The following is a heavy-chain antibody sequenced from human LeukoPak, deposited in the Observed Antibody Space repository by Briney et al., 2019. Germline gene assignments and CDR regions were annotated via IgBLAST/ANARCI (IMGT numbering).Heavy chain of an antibody. Sequence: GESLRLSCADSGFTVSSNYMRWVRQAPGKGLEWVAVIYRAGSTHYADSVKGRFTISRDNSKSTLYLQMNSLRAEDTAVYYCARDRLHYDSLTGYPADWGQGTLVTVSS. CDR3: ARDRLHYDSLTGYPAD. CDR1: GFTVSSNY. J-gene: IGHJ4*02. CDR2: IYRAGST. D-gene: IGHD3-9*01. V-gene: IGHV3-66*01.